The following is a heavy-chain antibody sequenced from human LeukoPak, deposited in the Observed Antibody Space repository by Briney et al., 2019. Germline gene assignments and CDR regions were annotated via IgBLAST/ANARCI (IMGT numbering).Heavy chain of an antibody. CDR1: GFTFSSYA. Sequence: GGSLRLSCAASGFTFSSYAMSWVRQAPGKGLEWVSAISGSGGSTYYADSVKGRFAISRDNSKNTLYLQMNSLRAEDTAVYYCAKTYGSGSYYISGGDYWGQGTLVTVSS. J-gene: IGHJ4*02. D-gene: IGHD3-10*01. CDR3: AKTYGSGSYYISGGDY. CDR2: ISGSGGST. V-gene: IGHV3-23*01.